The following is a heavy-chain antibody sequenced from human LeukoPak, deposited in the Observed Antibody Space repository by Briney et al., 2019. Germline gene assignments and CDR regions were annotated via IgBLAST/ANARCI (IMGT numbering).Heavy chain of an antibody. CDR1: GYTFTSYY. CDR2: IDPSGGST. V-gene: IGHV1-46*01. Sequence: GASVKVSCKASGYTFTSYYMHWVRQAPGQGLEWMGIIDPSGGSTSYAQKFQGRVTMTRDMSTSTVYMELSSLRSEDTAVYYCAVQYSSGWYALDYWGQGTLVTVSS. CDR3: AVQYSSGWYALDY. J-gene: IGHJ4*02. D-gene: IGHD6-19*01.